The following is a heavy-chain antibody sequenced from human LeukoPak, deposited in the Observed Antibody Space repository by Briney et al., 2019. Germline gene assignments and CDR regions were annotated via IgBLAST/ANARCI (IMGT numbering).Heavy chain of an antibody. CDR3: ARDPFLGDSSGYYYARAGGY. CDR1: GGSFSGYY. D-gene: IGHD3-22*01. Sequence: SETLSLTCAVYGGSFSGYYWSWIRQPPGKGLEGIGEINHSGSTNYNPSLKSRVTMSVDTSKNHFSLKLSSVTAADTAVYYCARDPFLGDSSGYYYARAGGYWGQGTLVTVSS. J-gene: IGHJ4*02. CDR2: INHSGST. V-gene: IGHV4-34*01.